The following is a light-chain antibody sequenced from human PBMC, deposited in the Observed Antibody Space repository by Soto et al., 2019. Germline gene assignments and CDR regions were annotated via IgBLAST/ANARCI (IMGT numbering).Light chain of an antibody. V-gene: IGKV3-20*01. CDR2: ATS. Sequence: IILTQSPGTLSLSPGEGATLSCKASQTVISTHLAWYQQKPGQAPRLLIYATSNRAIGIPDRFSGSGSGRDFTLTLDRLEPEDFAVYYCQQYDSSSVTFGQGTRLDLK. CDR3: QQYDSSSVT. J-gene: IGKJ5*01. CDR1: QTVISTH.